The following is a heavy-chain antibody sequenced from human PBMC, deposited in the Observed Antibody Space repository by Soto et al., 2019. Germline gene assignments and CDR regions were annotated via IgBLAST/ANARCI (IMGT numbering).Heavy chain of an antibody. CDR1: GGSISTNW. CDR3: ARHIAVSGTRGFDF. J-gene: IGHJ4*01. V-gene: IGHV4-4*02. Sequence: QVQLQESGPGLMKPSGTLSLTCAVSGGSISTNWWSWVRQPPGKGLEWSGEIYHSGATNYNPSLKSRVTMSVDKAQNHLSLNLNSVTAADTAVYYCARHIAVSGTRGFDFWGHGTLVTVSS. CDR2: IYHSGAT. D-gene: IGHD6-19*01.